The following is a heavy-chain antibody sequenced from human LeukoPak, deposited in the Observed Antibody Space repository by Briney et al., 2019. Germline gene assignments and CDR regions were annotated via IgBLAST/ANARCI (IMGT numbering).Heavy chain of an antibody. J-gene: IGHJ4*02. CDR2: IKSKSDGVTT. CDR3: TTDLGSD. D-gene: IGHD1-26*01. CDR1: GFSFTNAR. V-gene: IGHV3-15*01. Sequence: SGGSLRLSCAASGFSFTNARMNWVRQAPGKGLETVGRIKSKSDGVTTYYAAPVKGRFTISRDDSKNTLYLQMNSLKIEDTAVYYCTTDLGSDWGQGTLVTVSS.